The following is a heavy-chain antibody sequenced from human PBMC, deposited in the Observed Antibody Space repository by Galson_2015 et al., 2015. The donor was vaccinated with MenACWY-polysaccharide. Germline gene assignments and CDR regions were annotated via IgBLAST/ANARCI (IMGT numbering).Heavy chain of an antibody. D-gene: IGHD2-21*02. CDR2: ISTDGSST. J-gene: IGHJ4*02. CDR3: VRCPLYGGDTPHF. Sequence: SLRLSCATSGFILTTYSMHWVRQIPGKGLVWISCISTDGSSTTYADSVKGRFTISRDNAKSSLSLQMNSLRAEDTAVYFCVRCPLYGGDTPHFWGQGTLVTVSS. V-gene: IGHV3-74*03. CDR1: GFILTTYS.